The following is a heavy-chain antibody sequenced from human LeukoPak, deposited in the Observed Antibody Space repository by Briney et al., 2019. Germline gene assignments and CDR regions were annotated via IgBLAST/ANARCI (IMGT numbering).Heavy chain of an antibody. CDR1: GLTFDNYG. J-gene: IGHJ4*02. CDR2: INWKGGTT. CDR3: ARDLVVAGTGFGY. Sequence: PAGGSLRLSCAASGLTFDNYGMSWVRQAPGKGLEWVSGINWKGGTTGYADSVKGRFTISRDNAKKSLYLQMNSLRAEDTALYYCARDLVVAGTGFGYWGQGTLVTVSS. V-gene: IGHV3-20*04. D-gene: IGHD6-19*01.